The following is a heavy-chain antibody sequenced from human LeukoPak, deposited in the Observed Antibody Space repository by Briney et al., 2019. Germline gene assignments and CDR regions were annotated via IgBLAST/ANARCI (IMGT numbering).Heavy chain of an antibody. CDR2: ISGSGGST. J-gene: IGHJ4*02. D-gene: IGHD1-20*01. Sequence: GGSLRLSCAASGFTFSSYAMSWVRQAPGKGLEGVSAISGSGGSTYYADSVKGRFTISRENAKNTLYLQMNSLRAEDTAVYYCAKSITDSPRLCGVWGQGTLVTVSS. CDR3: AKSITDSPRLCGV. V-gene: IGHV3-23*01. CDR1: GFTFSSYA.